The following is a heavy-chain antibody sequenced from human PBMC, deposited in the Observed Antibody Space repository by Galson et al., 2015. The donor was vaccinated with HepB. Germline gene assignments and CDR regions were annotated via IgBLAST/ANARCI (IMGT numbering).Heavy chain of an antibody. CDR2: ITNGDANM. V-gene: IGHV3-11*01. D-gene: IGHD2-2*01. J-gene: IGHJ6*03. CDR1: GFTFSSYY. Sequence: SLILSCAASGFTFSSYYMSWIRQAPGKGLEWVSYITNGDANMYYADSVRGRFTISRDNAKNSLYLQMNSLRAEDTAVYYCARDRGVRAPAATFYMDVWSKGTTVTVSS. CDR3: ARDRGVRAPAATFYMDV.